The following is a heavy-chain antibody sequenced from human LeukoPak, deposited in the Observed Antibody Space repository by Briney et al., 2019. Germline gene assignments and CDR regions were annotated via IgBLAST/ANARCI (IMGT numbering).Heavy chain of an antibody. CDR2: IIPILGTA. CDR3: ARARGWDAFDI. D-gene: IGHD6-19*01. Sequence: ASVKVSCKASGGTFSNYAISWVRQAPGQGLEWMGTIIPILGTANYAQKFQGRFTITADKSTRIAYMELSSLRSEDTAVYYCARARGWDAFDIWGQGTMVTVSS. CDR1: GGTFSNYA. V-gene: IGHV1-69*04. J-gene: IGHJ3*02.